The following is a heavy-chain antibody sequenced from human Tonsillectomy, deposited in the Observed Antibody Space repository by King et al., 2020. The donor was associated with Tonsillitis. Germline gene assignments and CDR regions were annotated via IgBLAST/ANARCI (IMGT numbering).Heavy chain of an antibody. CDR2: ISGSGGCK. CDR1: GFTFSSYA. Sequence: VQLVESGGGLVQPGGSLRLSCAAAGFTFSSYAMSWVRQAPGKGLEWGSGISGSGGCKYYADSVKGRFTISRDNSKNTLYLQMNRLRAEDTAVDYCAKDVPYYYDSSGYYYPDAFDIWGQGTMVTVSS. J-gene: IGHJ3*02. V-gene: IGHV3-23*04. D-gene: IGHD3-22*01. CDR3: AKDVPYYYDSSGYYYPDAFDI.